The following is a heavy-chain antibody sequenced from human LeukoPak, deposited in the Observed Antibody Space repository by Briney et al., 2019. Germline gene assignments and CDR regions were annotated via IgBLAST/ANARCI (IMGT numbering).Heavy chain of an antibody. V-gene: IGHV1-8*01. Sequence: ASVKVSCKSSGYTFTSYDIYWVRQPPAQGMEWMGWMKPKSGNTGYAQKFEGTVTKTRKTSISTAYMELGRLRSEDTAVYYWAGGVGNHPTKDDWGQGTLVTVSS. CDR2: MKPKSGNT. CDR1: GYTFTSYD. D-gene: IGHD1-26*01. CDR3: AGGVGNHPTKDD. J-gene: IGHJ4*02.